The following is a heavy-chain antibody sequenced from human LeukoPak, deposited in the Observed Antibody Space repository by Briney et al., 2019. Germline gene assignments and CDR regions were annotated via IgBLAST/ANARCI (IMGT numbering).Heavy chain of an antibody. J-gene: IGHJ4*02. CDR3: AREAQAGSYSLYYFDY. D-gene: IGHD3-10*01. CDR1: GYTFTSYG. Sequence: ASVKVSCKASGYTFTSYGISWVRQAPGQGLEWMGWISAYNGNTNYAQKLRGRVTMTTDTSTSTAYMGLRSLRSDDTAVYYCAREAQAGSYSLYYFDYWGQGTLVTVSS. CDR2: ISAYNGNT. V-gene: IGHV1-18*01.